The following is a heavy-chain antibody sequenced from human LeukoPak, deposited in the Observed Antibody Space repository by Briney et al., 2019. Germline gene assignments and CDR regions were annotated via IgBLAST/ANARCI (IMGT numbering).Heavy chain of an antibody. CDR1: GGSISSYY. CDR2: IYTSGST. Sequence: PSETLSLTCTVSGGSISSYYWSWIRQPAGKGLGWIGRIYTSGSTNYNPSLKSRVTMSVDTSKNQFSLKLSSVTAADTAVYYCAREGEASYFDYWGQGTLVTVSS. V-gene: IGHV4-4*07. D-gene: IGHD5-12*01. J-gene: IGHJ4*02. CDR3: AREGEASYFDY.